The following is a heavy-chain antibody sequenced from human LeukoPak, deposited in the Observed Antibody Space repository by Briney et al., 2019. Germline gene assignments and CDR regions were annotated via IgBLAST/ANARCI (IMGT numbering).Heavy chain of an antibody. V-gene: IGHV3-23*01. Sequence: GGSLRLSCAASGFTFSSYAMSWVRQAPGKGLEWVSAIRGSGGSTYYADSVKGRFTISRDNSKNTLYLQMNSLRAEDTAVYYCAKAQGHCSSTSCYESYFDYWGQGTLVTVSS. J-gene: IGHJ4*02. CDR1: GFTFSSYA. CDR3: AKAQGHCSSTSCYESYFDY. CDR2: IRGSGGST. D-gene: IGHD2-2*01.